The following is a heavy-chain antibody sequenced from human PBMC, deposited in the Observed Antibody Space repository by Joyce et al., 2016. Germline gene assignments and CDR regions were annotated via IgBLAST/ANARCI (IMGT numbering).Heavy chain of an antibody. J-gene: IGHJ5*01. Sequence: EVQLVESGGGLVQRGGYLRLSCSASGFTFRNYAMHWVRQAPGKIPKYVSSIDTNGGTTYYADSVKGRFIISRENSKNTLYLQRSLLRIEDTAIYYCVKGPGEIVVGWFASWGQGTLVAVSS. D-gene: IGHD2-15*01. CDR3: VKGPGEIVVGWFAS. V-gene: IGHV3-64D*06. CDR1: GFTFRNYA. CDR2: IDTNGGTT.